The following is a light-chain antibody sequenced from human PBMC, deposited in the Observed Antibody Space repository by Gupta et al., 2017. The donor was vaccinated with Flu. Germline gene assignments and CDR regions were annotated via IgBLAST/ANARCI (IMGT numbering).Light chain of an antibody. Sequence: GTRSLSPGERATLSCRASQSVSSSYLAWYQQKPGQAPRLLIYGASSRATGIPDRFSGSGSGTDFTLTISRLEPEDFAVYYCQQYGSSPWTFGQGTKVEIK. CDR3: QQYGSSPWT. J-gene: IGKJ1*01. CDR1: QSVSSSY. V-gene: IGKV3-20*01. CDR2: GAS.